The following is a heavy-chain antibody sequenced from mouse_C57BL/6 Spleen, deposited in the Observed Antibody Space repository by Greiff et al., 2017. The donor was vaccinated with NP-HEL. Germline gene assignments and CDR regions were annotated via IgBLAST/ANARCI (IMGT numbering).Heavy chain of an antibody. J-gene: IGHJ2*01. CDR2: INPSTGGT. CDR1: GYSFTGYY. V-gene: IGHV1-42*01. Sequence: VQLQQSGPELVKPGASVKISCKASGYSFTGYYMNWVKQSPEKSLEWIGEINPSTGGTTYNQKFKAKATLTVDKSSSTAYMQLKSLTSEDSAVYYCARSYFLYGSSALFDYWGQGTTLTVSS. CDR3: ARSYFLYGSSALFDY. D-gene: IGHD1-1*01.